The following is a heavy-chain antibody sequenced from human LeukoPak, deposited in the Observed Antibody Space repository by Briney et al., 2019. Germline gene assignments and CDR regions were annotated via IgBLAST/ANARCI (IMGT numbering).Heavy chain of an antibody. V-gene: IGHV5-10-1*01. Sequence: GDSLKISCKGSGYSFTSYWISWVRQMPGKGLEWMGRIDPSDSYTNYSPSFQGHVTISADKSISTAYLQWSSLKASDTAMYYCAARPDYGSGSYDAFDIWGQGTMVTVSS. D-gene: IGHD3-10*01. J-gene: IGHJ3*02. CDR1: GYSFTSYW. CDR3: AARPDYGSGSYDAFDI. CDR2: IDPSDSYT.